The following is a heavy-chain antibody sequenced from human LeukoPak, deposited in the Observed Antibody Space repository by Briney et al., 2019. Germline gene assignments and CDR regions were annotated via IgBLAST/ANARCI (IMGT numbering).Heavy chain of an antibody. CDR3: ARKGYSYGQTYYYYMDV. V-gene: IGHV3-30*04. CDR2: ISYDGSNK. CDR1: GFTFSSYA. J-gene: IGHJ6*03. Sequence: GGSLRLSCAASGFTFSSYAMHWVRQAPGKGLEWVAVISYDGSNKYYADSVKGRFTISRDNSKNTLYLQMNSLRAEDTAVYYCARKGYSYGQTYYYYMDVWGKGTTVTVSS. D-gene: IGHD5-18*01.